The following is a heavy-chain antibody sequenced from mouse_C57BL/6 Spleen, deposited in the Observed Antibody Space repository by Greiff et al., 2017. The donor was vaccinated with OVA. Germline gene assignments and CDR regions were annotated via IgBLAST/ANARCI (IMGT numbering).Heavy chain of an antibody. CDR3: ARNGVLYFDY. CDR2: IWRGGST. J-gene: IGHJ2*01. V-gene: IGHV2-2*01. Sequence: QVQLKESGPGLVQPSQSLSITCTVSGFSLTSYGVHWVRQSPGKGLEWLGVIWRGGSTDYNAAFISRLSISTDNSKSQVFFKMSSLQADDTAIYYCARNGVLYFDYWGQGTTLTVSS. CDR1: GFSLTSYG.